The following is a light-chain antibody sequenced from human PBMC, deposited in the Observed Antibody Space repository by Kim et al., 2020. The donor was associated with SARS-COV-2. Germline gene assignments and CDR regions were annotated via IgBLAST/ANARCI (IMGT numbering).Light chain of an antibody. V-gene: IGKV1-12*01. CDR3: QQSNSLPRT. CDR2: AAS. Sequence: SASVGDRVTITCRASQDISSWLAWYQQKPGKAPKVLIYAASSLRSGVPSRFSGSGSGTDFTLTISNLQPEDFATYYCQQSNSLPRTFGQRTKLEIK. J-gene: IGKJ2*01. CDR1: QDISSW.